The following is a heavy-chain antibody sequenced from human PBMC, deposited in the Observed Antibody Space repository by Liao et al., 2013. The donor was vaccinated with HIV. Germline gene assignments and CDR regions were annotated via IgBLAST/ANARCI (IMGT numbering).Heavy chain of an antibody. D-gene: IGHD2-21*02. CDR2: LYPSGTT. CDR1: GGPITGYF. CDR3: ARHCSGDDCYYYFDY. J-gene: IGHJ4*02. Sequence: QVQLQESGSRLVRPSETLSLTCSVSGGPITGYFWNWIRQPAGKGLEWIGRLYPSGTTEYNPSLQSRVTMLVDTSKNQFSLKLKSVTAADTAVYYCARHCSGDDCYYYFDYWAEGDPRSPSPQ. V-gene: IGHV4-4*07.